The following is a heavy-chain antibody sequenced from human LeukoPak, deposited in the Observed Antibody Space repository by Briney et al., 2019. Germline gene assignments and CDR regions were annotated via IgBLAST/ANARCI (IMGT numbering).Heavy chain of an antibody. Sequence: PGGSLRLSCVDAGFAFSMNGMNWVRQAPGKGLEWVSSISGSGSTYYADSVEGRFTISRDNSKNRVYLQMNSLRAEDTAVYYCGRDGYSYGSGGFDYWGQGTLVTVSS. CDR2: ISGSGST. CDR3: GRDGYSYGSGGFDY. V-gene: IGHV3-23*01. J-gene: IGHJ4*02. D-gene: IGHD5-18*01. CDR1: GFAFSMNG.